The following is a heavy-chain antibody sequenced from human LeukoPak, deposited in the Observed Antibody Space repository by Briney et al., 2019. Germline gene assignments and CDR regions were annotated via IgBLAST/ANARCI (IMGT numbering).Heavy chain of an antibody. D-gene: IGHD3-10*01. CDR3: ARRKDPYGSGSYPSFDY. V-gene: IGHV3-48*04. CDR2: ISSSSSTI. J-gene: IGHJ4*02. CDR1: GFTFSSYS. Sequence: PGGSLRLSCAASGFTFSSYSMNWVRQAPGKGLEWVSYISSSSSTIYYADSVKGRFTISRDNAKNSLYLQMNSLRAEDTALYHCARRKDPYGSGSYPSFDYWGQGTLVTVSS.